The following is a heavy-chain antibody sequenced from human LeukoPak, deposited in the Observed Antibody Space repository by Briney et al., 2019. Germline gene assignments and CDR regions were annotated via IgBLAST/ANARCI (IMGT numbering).Heavy chain of an antibody. CDR1: GFTFSSYA. J-gene: IGHJ5*02. V-gene: IGHV3-23*01. CDR2: ISGSGGST. Sequence: AGGSLRLSCAASGFTFSSYAMSWVRQAPGKGLEWVSAISGSGGSTYYADSVKGRFTISRDNSKNTLYLQMNSLRAEGTAVYYCAKDPQQWLTNNWFDPWGQGTLVTVSS. D-gene: IGHD6-19*01. CDR3: AKDPQQWLTNNWFDP.